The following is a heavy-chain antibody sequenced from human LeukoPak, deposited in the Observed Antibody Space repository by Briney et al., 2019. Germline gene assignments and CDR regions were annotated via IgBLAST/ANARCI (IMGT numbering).Heavy chain of an antibody. CDR2: ISWNSGSI. J-gene: IGHJ6*02. V-gene: IGHV3-9*01. CDR1: GFTFDDYA. Sequence: GGSLRLSCAASGFTFDDYAMHWVRQAPGKGLEWVSGISWNSGSIGYADSVKGRFTISRDNAKNSLYLQMNSLRAEDTAVYYCAREIVPAAMFYYYYGLDVWGQGTTVTVSS. D-gene: IGHD2-2*01. CDR3: AREIVPAAMFYYYYGLDV.